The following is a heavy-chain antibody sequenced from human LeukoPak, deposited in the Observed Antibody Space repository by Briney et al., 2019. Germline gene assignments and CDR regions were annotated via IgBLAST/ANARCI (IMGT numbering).Heavy chain of an antibody. V-gene: IGHV3-30*18. D-gene: IGHD5-18*01. CDR3: ANLPRGYSYGYDAFDI. CDR2: ISYEGSNT. Sequence: GRSLRLSCAASGFTFSGYGMHWIRQAPGKGLEWVAVISYEGSNTYYGDSVKGRFTISRDNAQNSLYLQMHSLRAEDTAVYYCANLPRGYSYGYDAFDIWGQGTMVTVSS. CDR1: GFTFSGYG. J-gene: IGHJ3*02.